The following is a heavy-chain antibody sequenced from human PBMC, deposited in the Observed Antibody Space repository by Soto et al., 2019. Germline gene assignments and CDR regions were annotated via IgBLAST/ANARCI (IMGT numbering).Heavy chain of an antibody. Sequence: PGGSLRLSCAASGFTFSGSAMHWVRQASGKGLEWVGRIRSKANSYATAYAASVKGRFTISRDDSKNTAYLQMNSLKTEDTAVYYCTRLPETYISRGKASWNLTGYWGQGTLVTVSS. J-gene: IGHJ4*02. CDR3: TRLPETYISRGKASWNLTGY. CDR2: IRSKANSYAT. CDR1: GFTFSGSA. D-gene: IGHD1-1*01. V-gene: IGHV3-73*01.